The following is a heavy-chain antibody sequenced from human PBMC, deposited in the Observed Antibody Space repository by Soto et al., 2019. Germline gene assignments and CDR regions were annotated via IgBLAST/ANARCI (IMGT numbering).Heavy chain of an antibody. CDR3: VRDYQNY. CDR2: VNEDGSQS. CDR1: GFTFSSHW. D-gene: IGHD3-16*02. Sequence: GESLKISCAGSGFTFSSHWMSRVRQAPGKGLEWVARVNEDGSQSFHVDSVKGRFTISRDNAKNSLYLQMNNLRVEDTALYYCVRDYQNYWGQGTLVTVSS. J-gene: IGHJ4*02. V-gene: IGHV3-7*01.